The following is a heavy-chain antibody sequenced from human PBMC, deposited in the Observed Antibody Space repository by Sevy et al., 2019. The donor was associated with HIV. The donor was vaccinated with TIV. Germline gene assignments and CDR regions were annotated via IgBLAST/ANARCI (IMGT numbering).Heavy chain of an antibody. D-gene: IGHD6-19*01. CDR1: GFTFSSYS. CDR2: ISGLSNYI. Sequence: GGSLRLSCAASGFTFSSYSMHWVRQAPGKGLEWVSSISGLSNYIYYADSMKGQFSISRDNAKNSLYLQMISLRAEDTAVFYCARAVPATDAFDIWGQGTLVTVSS. V-gene: IGHV3-21*01. CDR3: ARAVPATDAFDI. J-gene: IGHJ3*02.